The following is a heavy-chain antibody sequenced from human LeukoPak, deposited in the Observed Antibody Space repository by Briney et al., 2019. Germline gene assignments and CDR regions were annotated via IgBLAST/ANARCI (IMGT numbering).Heavy chain of an antibody. CDR1: GYTFNSSY. CDR3: ARGMLGAAAGSTDYYYYYMDV. D-gene: IGHD6-13*01. J-gene: IGHJ6*03. V-gene: IGHV1-46*02. CDR2: INPSDDST. Sequence: ASVKVSCKASGYTFNSSYMHWVRQAPGQGLEWMGIINPSDDSTRYAQKFQGRVTMTKDTSTNTVYMHLSSLSSDDTAGYYCARGMLGAAAGSTDYYYYYMDVWGKGTTVTVSS.